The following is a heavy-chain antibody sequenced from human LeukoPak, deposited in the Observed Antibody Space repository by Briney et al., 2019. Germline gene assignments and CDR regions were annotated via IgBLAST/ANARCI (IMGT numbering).Heavy chain of an antibody. Sequence: SLTPSCPASGFTFSDYYMSWIRQAPGKWLEWVSYISSSSSYTNYADSVEGRFTICRDNAKNSLYLQMNSLRAEDTAVYYCARALYGDYGGVDYWGQGTLVTVSS. J-gene: IGHJ4*02. CDR3: ARALYGDYGGVDY. CDR2: ISSSSSYT. CDR1: GFTFSDYY. D-gene: IGHD4-17*01. V-gene: IGHV3-11*06.